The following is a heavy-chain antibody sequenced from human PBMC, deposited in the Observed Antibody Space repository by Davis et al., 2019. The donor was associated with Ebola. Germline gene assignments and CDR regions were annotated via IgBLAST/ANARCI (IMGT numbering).Heavy chain of an antibody. V-gene: IGHV1-69*02. Sequence: SVKVSCKASGGTFSSHNINWVRQAPGQGLEWMGRIIPMLNIVKYTPRFQGRVTMTADKSTTTAYMELTSLRAEDTAVYYCARSGLSFGVVKYHYGMDVWGKGTTVTVSS. CDR3: ARSGLSFGVVKYHYGMDV. D-gene: IGHD3-3*01. J-gene: IGHJ6*04. CDR2: IIPMLNIV. CDR1: GGTFSSHN.